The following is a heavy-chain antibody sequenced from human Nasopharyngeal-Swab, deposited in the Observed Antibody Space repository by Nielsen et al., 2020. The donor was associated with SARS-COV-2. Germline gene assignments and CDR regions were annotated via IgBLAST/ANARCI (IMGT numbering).Heavy chain of an antibody. CDR1: GFTFSSSW. Sequence: GESLKISCAGSGFTFSSSWMHWVRQAPGQGLVWVSRMKTDGSDIQYADSVKGRFTISRDNSKNTLYLQMNSLRAEDTAVYYCAREGMVYAMWEADGMDVWGQGTTVTVSS. CDR3: AREGMVYAMWEADGMDV. V-gene: IGHV3-74*03. CDR2: MKTDGSDI. D-gene: IGHD2-8*01. J-gene: IGHJ6*02.